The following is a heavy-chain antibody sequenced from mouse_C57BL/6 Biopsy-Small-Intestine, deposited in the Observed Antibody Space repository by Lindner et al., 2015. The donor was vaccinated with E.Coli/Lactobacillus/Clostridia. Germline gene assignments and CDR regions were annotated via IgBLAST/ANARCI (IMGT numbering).Heavy chain of an antibody. V-gene: IGHV3-1*01. J-gene: IGHJ1*03. CDR1: GYSITSGYD. Sequence: VQLQESGPGMVKPSQSLSLTCTVTGYSITSGYDWHWIRHFPGNELEWMGYISYSGSTNYNPSLKSRISITHDTSKNHFFLKLNSVTTEDTATYYCARWGSYWYFDVWGTGTTVTVSS. CDR2: ISYSGST. CDR3: ARWGSYWYFDV.